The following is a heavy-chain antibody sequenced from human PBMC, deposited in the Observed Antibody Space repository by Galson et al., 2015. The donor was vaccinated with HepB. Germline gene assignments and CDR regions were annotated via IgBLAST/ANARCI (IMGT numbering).Heavy chain of an antibody. Sequence: SLRLSCAASGFTFSSYAMHWVRQAPGKGLEWVAVISYDGSNKYYADSVKGRFTISRDNSKNTLYLQMNSLRAEDTAVYYCARVWCSSTSCPLRFLDYYYYYGMDVWGQGTTVTVSS. CDR1: GFTFSSYA. D-gene: IGHD2-2*01. J-gene: IGHJ6*02. V-gene: IGHV3-30-3*01. CDR2: ISYDGSNK. CDR3: ARVWCSSTSCPLRFLDYYYYYGMDV.